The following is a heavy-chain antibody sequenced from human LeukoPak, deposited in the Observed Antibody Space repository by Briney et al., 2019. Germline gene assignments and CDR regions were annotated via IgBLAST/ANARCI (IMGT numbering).Heavy chain of an antibody. CDR3: ARDITMVRGAINWFDP. CDR2: MNPNSGNT. V-gene: IGHV1-8*03. D-gene: IGHD3-10*01. J-gene: IGHJ5*02. Sequence: ASVKVSCKASGYTFTSYDINWVRQATGQGLEWMGWMNPNSGNTGYAQKFQGRVTITRNTSISTAYMELSSLRSEDTAVYYCARDITMVRGAINWFDPWGQGTLVTVSS. CDR1: GYTFTSYD.